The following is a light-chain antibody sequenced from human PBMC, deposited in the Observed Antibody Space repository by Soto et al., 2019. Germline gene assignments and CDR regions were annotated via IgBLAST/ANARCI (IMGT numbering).Light chain of an antibody. CDR1: SSNIGINT. V-gene: IGLV1-44*01. Sequence: QSVLTQPPSASGTPGQRVTFSCSGSSSNIGINTVNWYRQLPGTAPQLLISDNHRRPSGVPDRFSGPKSGTSASLAISGLQSEDEATYFCAAWDVSLKGFVFGTGTKVTVL. CDR2: DNH. J-gene: IGLJ1*01. CDR3: AAWDVSLKGFV.